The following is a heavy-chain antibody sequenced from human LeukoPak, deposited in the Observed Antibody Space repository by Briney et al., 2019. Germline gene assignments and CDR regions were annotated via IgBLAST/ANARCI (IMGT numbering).Heavy chain of an antibody. CDR2: INPNSGGT. Sequence: ASVKVSCKASGYTFTGYYMHWVRQAPGQGLEWMGRINPNSGGTNYAQKFQGRVTMTRDTSISTAYMELSRLRSDDTAVYYCARAKQLVAYYYYGMDVWGQGTTVTVSS. J-gene: IGHJ6*02. CDR1: GYTFTGYY. V-gene: IGHV1-2*06. D-gene: IGHD6-6*01. CDR3: ARAKQLVAYYYYGMDV.